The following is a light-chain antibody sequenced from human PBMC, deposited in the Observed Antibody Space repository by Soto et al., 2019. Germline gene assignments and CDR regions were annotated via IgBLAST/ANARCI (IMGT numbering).Light chain of an antibody. CDR2: DAS. Sequence: DIQMTQSPSTLSASVGDRVTITCRASQNINSWLAWYQQKPGKAPNLLIYDASTLESGVPSRFRGSGSGTDFTLTISSLQPEDFATYFCQQSNSSPPTFGGGTKVDIK. CDR3: QQSNSSPPT. CDR1: QNINSW. V-gene: IGKV1-5*01. J-gene: IGKJ4*01.